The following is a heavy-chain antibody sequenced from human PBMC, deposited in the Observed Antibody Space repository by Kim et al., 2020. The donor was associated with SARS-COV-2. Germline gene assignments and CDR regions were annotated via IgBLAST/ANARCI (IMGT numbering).Heavy chain of an antibody. D-gene: IGHD3-3*01. J-gene: IGHJ6*02. CDR2: IIPIFGTA. V-gene: IGHV1-69*13. Sequence: SVKVSCKASGGTFSSYAISWVRQAPGQGLEWMGGIIPIFGTANYAQKFQGRVTITADESTSTAYMELSSLRSEDTAVYYCARDGKGYDFWSGYHNYYYYYGMDVWGQGTTVTVSS. CDR1: GGTFSSYA. CDR3: ARDGKGYDFWSGYHNYYYYYGMDV.